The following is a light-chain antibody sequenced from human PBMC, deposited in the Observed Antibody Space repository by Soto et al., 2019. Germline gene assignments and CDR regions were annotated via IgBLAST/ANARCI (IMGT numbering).Light chain of an antibody. CDR2: WAS. Sequence: DIVMTQPPDSLAASLGEGATINCKSSQSLLASCNNKNSLAWYQHKPGQPPKMLILWASTRESGVPDRFSGSGSGTDFTPTISSLQAEDAAVYYCQHFFSPPFPFGQGTKLEIK. CDR1: QSLLASCNNKNS. CDR3: QHFFSPPFP. V-gene: IGKV4-1*01. J-gene: IGKJ2*01.